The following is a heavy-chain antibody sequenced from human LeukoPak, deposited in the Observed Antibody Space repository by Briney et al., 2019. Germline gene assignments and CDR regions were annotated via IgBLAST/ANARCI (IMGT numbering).Heavy chain of an antibody. D-gene: IGHD6-19*01. CDR3: ANSGPGLGWSRCYLDF. CDR1: GFTFSTYA. Sequence: GGSLRLSCEASGFTFSTYAMTWVRQAPGKGLEWVSTITTTSIPVYTDSVRGRVATSRDNSKNILYLQIDRLRADDTAVYYCANSGPGLGWSRCYLDFWGRGTLVTVSS. CDR2: ITTTSIP. V-gene: IGHV3-23*01. J-gene: IGHJ4*02.